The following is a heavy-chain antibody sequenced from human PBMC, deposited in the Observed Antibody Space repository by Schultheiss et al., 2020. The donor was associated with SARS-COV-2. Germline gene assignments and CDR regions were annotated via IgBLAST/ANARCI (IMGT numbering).Heavy chain of an antibody. CDR3: AREGSGSYPSPKPPKYYYYYGMDV. J-gene: IGHJ6*02. V-gene: IGHV1-2*02. Sequence: ASVKVSCKASGYTFTGYYMHWVRQAPGQGLEWMGWINPNSGGTNYAQKFQDRVTMTEDISTDTAYMELSSLRSEDTAVYYCAREGSGSYPSPKPPKYYYYYGMDVWGQGTTVTVSS. CDR1: GYTFTGYY. D-gene: IGHD3-10*01. CDR2: INPNSGGT.